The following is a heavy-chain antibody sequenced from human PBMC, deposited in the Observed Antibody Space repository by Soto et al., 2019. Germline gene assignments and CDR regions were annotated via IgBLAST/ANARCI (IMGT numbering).Heavy chain of an antibody. CDR2: ISYDGSNK. CDR1: GFTFSSYA. V-gene: IGHV3-30-3*01. J-gene: IGHJ4*02. D-gene: IGHD2-15*01. CDR3: ARDRREVRWPAFDY. Sequence: GGSLRLSCAASGFTFSSYAMHWVRQAPGKGLEWVAVISYDGSNKYYADSVKGRFTISRDNSKNTLYLQMNSLRAEDTAVYYCARDRREVRWPAFDYWGQGTLVTVSS.